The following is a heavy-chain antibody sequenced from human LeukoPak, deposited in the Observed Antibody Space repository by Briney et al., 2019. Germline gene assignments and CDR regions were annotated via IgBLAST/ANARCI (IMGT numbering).Heavy chain of an antibody. V-gene: IGHV1-2*02. CDR3: ARDRYSSGWYGGDY. J-gene: IGHJ4*02. Sequence: GASVTVSCKASGYTFTGYYMHWVRQAPGQGLEWMGWINPNSGGTNYAQKFQGRVTMTRDTSISTAYMELSRLRSDDTAVYYCARDRYSSGWYGGDYWGQGTLVTVSS. CDR1: GYTFTGYY. D-gene: IGHD6-19*01. CDR2: INPNSGGT.